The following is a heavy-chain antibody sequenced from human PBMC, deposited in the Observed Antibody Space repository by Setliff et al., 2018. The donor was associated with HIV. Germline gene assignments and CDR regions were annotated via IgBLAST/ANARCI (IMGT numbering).Heavy chain of an antibody. J-gene: IGHJ4*02. CDR3: ARQYSSGSRLDY. V-gene: IGHV1-69*16. Sequence: SVKVSCKSSGDTFTGYTITWVRQAPGQGLEWMGGIIPSLGTANYAQKFQGRVTMTRDTSTNTVYMELSSLRSEDTAVYYCARQYSSGSRLDYWGQGTLVTVSS. CDR1: GDTFTGYT. CDR2: IIPSLGTA. D-gene: IGHD6-19*01.